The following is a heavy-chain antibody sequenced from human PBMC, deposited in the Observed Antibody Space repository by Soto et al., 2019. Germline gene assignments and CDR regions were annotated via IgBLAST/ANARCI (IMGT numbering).Heavy chain of an antibody. CDR3: ATFLLSGGIGPRMDV. D-gene: IGHD2-15*01. CDR1: GGSISSGGDY. V-gene: IGHV4-31*03. J-gene: IGHJ6*02. CDR2: IYYSGST. Sequence: PSVTLCLTCSVSGGSISSGGDYWSWNRQHPGKGLEWIGYIYYSGSTYYNPSLKSRVTISVDTSKNQFSLKLSSVTAADTAVYYCATFLLSGGIGPRMDVWGQGTTVTVSS.